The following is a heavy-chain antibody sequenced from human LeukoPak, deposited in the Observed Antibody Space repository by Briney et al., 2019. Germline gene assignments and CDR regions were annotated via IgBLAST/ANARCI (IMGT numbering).Heavy chain of an antibody. Sequence: SETLSLTCAVYDESFNNYFWNWLRQPPGKGLEWIGEINRSGIANYNPSLKGRLTMSADMSKNQFSLNLPSVTAADTAVCFCARGRKYYDILTGSYRPSHYFYMDVWGNGTTVTVSS. CDR1: DESFNNYF. J-gene: IGHJ6*03. V-gene: IGHV4-34*01. D-gene: IGHD3-9*01. CDR2: INRSGIA. CDR3: ARGRKYYDILTGSYRPSHYFYMDV.